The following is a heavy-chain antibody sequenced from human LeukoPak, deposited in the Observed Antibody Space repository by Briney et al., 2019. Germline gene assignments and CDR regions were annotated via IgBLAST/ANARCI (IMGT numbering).Heavy chain of an antibody. CDR2: ISSRGDTV. CDR3: ARGGAVAGLY. D-gene: IGHD6-19*01. Sequence: GGSLRLSCAVSGFTFSSYEMNWVRQAPGKGLEWVSYISSRGDTVYYPDSVKGRFTISRDNAKSSLYLQMDSLRGEDTAVYYCARGGAVAGLYWGQGTLVTVSS. V-gene: IGHV3-48*03. J-gene: IGHJ4*02. CDR1: GFTFSSYE.